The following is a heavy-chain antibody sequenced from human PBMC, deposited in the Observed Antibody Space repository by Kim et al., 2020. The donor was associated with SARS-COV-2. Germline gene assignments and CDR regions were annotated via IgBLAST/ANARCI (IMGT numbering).Heavy chain of an antibody. V-gene: IGHV1-18*04. CDR2: ISAYNGNT. Sequence: ASVKVSCKASGYTFTSYGISWVRQAPGQGLEWMGWISAYNGNTNYAQKLQGRVTMTTDTSTSTAYMELRSLRSDDTAVYYCARKQRERTVTTYYYYYYGMDVWGQGTTVTVSS. J-gene: IGHJ6*02. D-gene: IGHD4-17*01. CDR3: ARKQRERTVTTYYYYYYGMDV. CDR1: GYTFTSYG.